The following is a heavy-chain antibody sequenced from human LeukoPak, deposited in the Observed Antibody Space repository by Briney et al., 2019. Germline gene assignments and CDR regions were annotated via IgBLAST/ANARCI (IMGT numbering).Heavy chain of an antibody. J-gene: IGHJ4*02. D-gene: IGHD3-3*02. CDR3: ARGSLAFASDY. Sequence: SETLSLTCTVSGGSISDYYWSWIRQSPGKGLEWIGYIYYSGTTNYNPSLKSRVTISVDTSHNQYSLSLTSVTAADTALYFCARGSLAFASDYWGQGILVTVSS. CDR2: IYYSGTT. CDR1: GGSISDYY. V-gene: IGHV4-59*12.